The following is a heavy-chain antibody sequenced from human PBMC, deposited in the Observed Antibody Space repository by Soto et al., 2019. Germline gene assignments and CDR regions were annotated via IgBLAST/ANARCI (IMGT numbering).Heavy chain of an antibody. D-gene: IGHD3-22*01. CDR3: ARIVYDSSGYNRYFDY. Sequence: QVQLVQSGAEEKKPGASVRVSCTASGYTFSSYAIHWVRQAPGQRLEWMGWINAGYGNTKYSQKLPGRLTITRDTSASKVYMDLTSLRSEDTAVYYCARIVYDSSGYNRYFDYWGQGTLVTVSS. CDR2: INAGYGNT. J-gene: IGHJ4*02. V-gene: IGHV1-3*05. CDR1: GYTFSSYA.